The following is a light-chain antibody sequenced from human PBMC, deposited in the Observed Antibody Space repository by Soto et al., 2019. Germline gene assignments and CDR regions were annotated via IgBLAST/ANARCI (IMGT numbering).Light chain of an antibody. CDR1: QSVSSN. J-gene: IGKJ5*01. CDR3: QQYGSPPIT. V-gene: IGKV3-20*01. Sequence: EIVMTQSPATLSVSPGERATLSCRASQSVSSNLAWYQQKPGQAPRLLIYGASSRATGIPVRFSGSGSGTDFTLTISRLEPEDFAVYYCQQYGSPPITFGQGTRLEIK. CDR2: GAS.